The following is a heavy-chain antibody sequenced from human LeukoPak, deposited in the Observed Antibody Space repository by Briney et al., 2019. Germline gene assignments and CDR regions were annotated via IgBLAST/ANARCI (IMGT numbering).Heavy chain of an antibody. CDR2: ISSSGSNI. CDR3: ARADMATITIDY. CDR1: GFTFRTFE. J-gene: IGHJ4*02. D-gene: IGHD5-24*01. Sequence: GGSLRLSCAASGFTFRTFEMNWVRQAPGKGLEWVSYISSSGSNIYYAGSVKGRFTISRDNAKNSLYLQMNSLRVEDTAVYYCARADMATITIDYWGQGTLVTVSS. V-gene: IGHV3-48*03.